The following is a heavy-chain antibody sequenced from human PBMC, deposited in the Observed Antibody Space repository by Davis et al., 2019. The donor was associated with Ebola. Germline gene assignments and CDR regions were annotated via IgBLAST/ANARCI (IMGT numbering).Heavy chain of an antibody. V-gene: IGHV1-46*01. J-gene: IGHJ3*01. CDR2: LNPGGTGT. Sequence: ASVKVSCKASGYTFTRYYIHWVRQAPGQGLEWMGVLNPGGTGTNYAQKFQGRVTMTRDTSTSTVYMELSSLRSEDTSVYYCARDLGYTSGWEAFDFWGQGTMVTVSS. D-gene: IGHD6-19*01. CDR1: GYTFTRYY. CDR3: ARDLGYTSGWEAFDF.